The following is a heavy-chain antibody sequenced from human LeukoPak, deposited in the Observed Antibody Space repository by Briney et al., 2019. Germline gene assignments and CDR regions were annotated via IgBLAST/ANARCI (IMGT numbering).Heavy chain of an antibody. CDR3: ARGVSHYYASGSYYIAFDY. J-gene: IGHJ4*02. D-gene: IGHD3-10*01. CDR1: GGSISSNY. V-gene: IGHV4-4*07. CDR2: IHTSGST. Sequence: SETLSLTCTVSGGSISSNYWSWIRQPAGKGLEWIGRIHTSGSTKYNPSLKSRVTMTVDTSKNQFSLTLNSVTAADTAVYYCARGVSHYYASGSYYIAFDYWGQGTLVTVSS.